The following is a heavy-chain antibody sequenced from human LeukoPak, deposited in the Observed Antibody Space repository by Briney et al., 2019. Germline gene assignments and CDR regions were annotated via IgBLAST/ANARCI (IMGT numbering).Heavy chain of an antibody. CDR3: ARSLTGYYVASGFYYYMDV. V-gene: IGHV3-21*01. CDR2: ISSTSSYI. J-gene: IGHJ6*03. D-gene: IGHD3-9*01. Sequence: GGSLRLSCAASGFTFSTYSMNWVRQAPGKGLEWVSSISSTSSYIFYAESVKGRFTISRDNAKNSLYLQMNSLRAEDTAVYYCARSLTGYYVASGFYYYMDVWGKGTTVTVSS. CDR1: GFTFSTYS.